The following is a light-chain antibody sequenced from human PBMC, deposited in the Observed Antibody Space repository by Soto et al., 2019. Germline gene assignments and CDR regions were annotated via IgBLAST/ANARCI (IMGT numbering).Light chain of an antibody. CDR2: AAS. CDR1: RYIRSD. Sequence: GDRVTITCRAGRYIRSDLSWYQQRPGQAPKVLIYAASSLQSGVPSRFSGSGSGTDFTLTISSLQPEDFAAYYCLQDYNYPWTFGQGTKVDIK. J-gene: IGKJ1*01. CDR3: LQDYNYPWT. V-gene: IGKV1-6*01.